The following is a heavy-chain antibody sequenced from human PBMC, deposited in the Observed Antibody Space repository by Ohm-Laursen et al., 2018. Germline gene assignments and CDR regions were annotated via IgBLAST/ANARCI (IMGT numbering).Heavy chain of an antibody. D-gene: IGHD3-22*01. CDR3: ASLAYYYDSSGSAEYFQH. J-gene: IGHJ1*01. CDR1: GGSISSYY. V-gene: IGHV4-59*07. Sequence: SDTLSLTCTVSGGSISSYYWSWIRQPPGEGLEWIGYIYYSGSTNYNPSLKSRVTISVDTSKNQFSLKLSSVTAADTAVYYCASLAYYYDSSGSAEYFQHWGQGTLVTVSS. CDR2: IYYSGST.